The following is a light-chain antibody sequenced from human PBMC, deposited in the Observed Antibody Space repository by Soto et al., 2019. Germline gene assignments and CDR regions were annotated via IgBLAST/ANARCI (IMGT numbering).Light chain of an antibody. CDR3: QQSYTTPRT. V-gene: IGKV1-39*01. CDR1: QSIDIY. J-gene: IGKJ1*01. Sequence: DIQMTQSPSSLSASVGDKVTITCRASQSIDIYLRWYQHKPGKAPNLLIYAASTLQSGVPSRFSGSGSGTDFTLTISSLQPEDFATYFCQQSYTTPRTFGQGTKVEIK. CDR2: AAS.